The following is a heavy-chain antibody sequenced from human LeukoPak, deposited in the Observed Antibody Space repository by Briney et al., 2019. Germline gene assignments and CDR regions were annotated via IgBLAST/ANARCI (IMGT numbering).Heavy chain of an antibody. Sequence: AGGSLRLSCAASGFTFDSYGMNWVRQAPGKGLEWVSAISGSDGSTYYADSVKGRFTISRDNSKNTLYLQMNSLRAEDTAVYYCAKARIAAAGRYFDYWGQGTLVTVSS. J-gene: IGHJ4*02. D-gene: IGHD6-13*01. V-gene: IGHV3-23*01. CDR1: GFTFDSYG. CDR3: AKARIAAAGRYFDY. CDR2: ISGSDGST.